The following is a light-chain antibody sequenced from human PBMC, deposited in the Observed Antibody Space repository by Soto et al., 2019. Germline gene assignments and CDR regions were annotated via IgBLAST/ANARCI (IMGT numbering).Light chain of an antibody. CDR3: QQYTNWSPYT. V-gene: IGKV3-15*01. Sequence: EIVMTQSPATLSVSPGERATLSCRASQSVSSNLAWYQQKPGQAPRLLIYGASTRAPGIPARFSGSGSGTEFTLTISSLQSEDFAVYYCQQYTNWSPYTFGQGTKLEIK. J-gene: IGKJ2*01. CDR2: GAS. CDR1: QSVSSN.